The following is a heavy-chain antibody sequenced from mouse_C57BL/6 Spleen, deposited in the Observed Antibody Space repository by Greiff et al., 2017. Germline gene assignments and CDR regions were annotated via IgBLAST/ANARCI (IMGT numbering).Heavy chain of an antibody. Sequence: EVHLVESGGGLVKPGGSLKLSCAASGFTFSDYGMHWVRQAPEKGLEWVAYISSGSSTIYYADTVKGRFTISRDNAKNTLYLQMSSLKSEDTAMYYCTRENYGYFDYWGQGTTLTVSS. CDR2: ISSGSSTI. CDR1: GFTFSDYG. D-gene: IGHD1-1*01. J-gene: IGHJ2*01. CDR3: TRENYGYFDY. V-gene: IGHV5-17*03.